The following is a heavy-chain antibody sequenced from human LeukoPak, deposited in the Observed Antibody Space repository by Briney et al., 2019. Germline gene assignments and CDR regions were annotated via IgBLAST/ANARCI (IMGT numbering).Heavy chain of an antibody. CDR1: GYSFTSHY. Sequence: ASVKVSCKASGYSFTSHYMHWVRQAPGQGLEWLGLINPSGSSTLYAQKFQGRVTMTRDMSTTTDYMELSSLRSEDTAVYYCARDLYGGTSATFDYWGQGTLVTVSS. CDR2: INPSGSST. CDR3: ARDLYGGTSATFDY. D-gene: IGHD4-23*01. V-gene: IGHV1-46*01. J-gene: IGHJ4*02.